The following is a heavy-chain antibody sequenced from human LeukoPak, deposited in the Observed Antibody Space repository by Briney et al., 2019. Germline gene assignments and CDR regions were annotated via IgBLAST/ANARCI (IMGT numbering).Heavy chain of an antibody. CDR3: ARDGRCGGDCYAS. D-gene: IGHD2-21*02. CDR1: GFSFSSYT. Sequence: PGGSLRLSCAASGFSFSSYTMNWVRQAPGKGLEWVSIISSSSSYIYYADSVKGRFTISRDNAEKALYLQMNSLRVEDTAVYYCARDGRCGGDCYASWGQGTLVTVSS. V-gene: IGHV3-21*01. J-gene: IGHJ4*02. CDR2: ISSSSSYI.